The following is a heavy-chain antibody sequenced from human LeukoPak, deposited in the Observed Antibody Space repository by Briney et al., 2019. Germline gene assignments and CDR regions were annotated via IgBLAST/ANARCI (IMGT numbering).Heavy chain of an antibody. Sequence: PSETLSLTCAVYGVSFSGYYWSWIRQPLGKGLEWIGEINHNGSTNYNPSLKSRVTISVDTSKNQFSLKLSSVTAADTAVYYCARSSAVTFDYWGQGTLVTVSS. D-gene: IGHD2-21*02. J-gene: IGHJ4*02. CDR3: ARSSAVTFDY. CDR2: INHNGST. V-gene: IGHV4-34*01. CDR1: GVSFSGYY.